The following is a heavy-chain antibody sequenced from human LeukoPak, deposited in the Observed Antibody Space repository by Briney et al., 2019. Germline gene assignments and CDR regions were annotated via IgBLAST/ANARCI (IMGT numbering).Heavy chain of an antibody. CDR1: GGSISSYY. V-gene: IGHV4-59*12. CDR3: ARGGFSVRGVMTPNFDY. J-gene: IGHJ4*02. CDR2: IYYSGST. Sequence: SETLSLTCTVSGGSISSYYWSWIRQPPGKGLEWIGYIYYSGSTNYNPSLKSRVTISVDTSKNQFSLKLSSVTAADTAVYYCARGGFSVRGVMTPNFDYWGQGTLVTVSS. D-gene: IGHD3-10*01.